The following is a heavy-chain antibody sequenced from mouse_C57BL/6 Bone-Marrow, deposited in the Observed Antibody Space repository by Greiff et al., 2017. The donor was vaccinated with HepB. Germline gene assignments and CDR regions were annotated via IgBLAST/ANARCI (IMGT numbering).Heavy chain of an antibody. D-gene: IGHD2-3*01. J-gene: IGHJ3*01. CDR2: IYYSGTI. V-gene: IGHV3-5*01. Sequence: VQLKQSGPGLVKPSQTVFLTCTVTGISITTGNYRWSWIRQFPGNKLEWIGYIYYSGTITYNPSLTSRTTITRDTPKNQFFLEMNSLTAEDTATYYCAREGWLLPFAYWGQGTLVTVSA. CDR1: GISITTGNYR. CDR3: AREGWLLPFAY.